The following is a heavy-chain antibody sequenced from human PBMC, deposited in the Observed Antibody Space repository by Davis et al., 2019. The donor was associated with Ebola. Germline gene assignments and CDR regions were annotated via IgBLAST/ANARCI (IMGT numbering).Heavy chain of an antibody. J-gene: IGHJ4*03. D-gene: IGHD4-11*01. CDR1: GFTFSSYA. CDR2: ISYDGSNK. CDR3: ATQGGYSNGGHFDF. V-gene: IGHV3-30-3*01. Sequence: GGSLRLSCAASGFTFSSYAMHWVRQAPGKGLEWVAVISYDGSNKYYADSVKGRFTISRDDSKDTLYLQMSSLRADDTAVYYCATQGGYSNGGHFDFWGQGTTVTVSS.